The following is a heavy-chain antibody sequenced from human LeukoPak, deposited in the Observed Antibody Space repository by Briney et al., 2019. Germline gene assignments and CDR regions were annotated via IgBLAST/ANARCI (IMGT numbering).Heavy chain of an antibody. CDR1: GYTFTSYD. J-gene: IGHJ5*02. CDR3: ARGPLVRLPSSFDP. V-gene: IGHV1-8*01. CDR2: MNHNSGNT. D-gene: IGHD3-16*02. Sequence: ASVKVSCKASGYTFTSYDINWVRQATGQGLEWMGWMNHNSGNTGSAQRFQGRVTMTRDTSRSTAYIELRSLTSEDTAVYYCARGPLVRLPSSFDPWGQGTLVTVSS.